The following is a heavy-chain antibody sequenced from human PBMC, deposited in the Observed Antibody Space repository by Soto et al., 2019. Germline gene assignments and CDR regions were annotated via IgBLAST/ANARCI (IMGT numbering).Heavy chain of an antibody. CDR2: IWYDGSNK. V-gene: IGHV3-33*01. Sequence: QVQLVESGGGVVQPGRSLRLSCAASGFTFSRYGMHWVRQAPGKGLEWVAVIWYDGSNKYYADTVKGRFTISRDNSKNSMYLQMNSLRAEDTAVYYCARDLEGPFDYWGQGTLVTLSS. CDR3: ARDLEGPFDY. J-gene: IGHJ4*02. D-gene: IGHD1-1*01. CDR1: GFTFSRYG.